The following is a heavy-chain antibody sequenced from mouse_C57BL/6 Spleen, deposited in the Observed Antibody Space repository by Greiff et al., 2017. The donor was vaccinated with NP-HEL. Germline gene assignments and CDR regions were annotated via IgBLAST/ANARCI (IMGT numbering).Heavy chain of an antibody. Sequence: QVQLQQPGAELVRPGTSVKLSCKASGYTFTSYWMNWVKKRPGKGVEWSGEIDRCDSYTNYNQKFKGKATLTVDTSSSTAYMQLSSLTSEDSAVYYCARTPTVVAYYFDYWGQGTTLTVSS. CDR2: IDRCDSYT. J-gene: IGHJ2*01. CDR1: GYTFTSYW. V-gene: IGHV1-59*01. CDR3: ARTPTVVAYYFDY. D-gene: IGHD1-1*01.